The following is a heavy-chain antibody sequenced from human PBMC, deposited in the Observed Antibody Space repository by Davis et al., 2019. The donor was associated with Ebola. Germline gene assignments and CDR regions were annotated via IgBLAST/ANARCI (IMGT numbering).Heavy chain of an antibody. D-gene: IGHD2-15*01. CDR1: GFTFSSYA. CDR2: FSGSGGST. J-gene: IGHJ6*02. V-gene: IGHV3-23*01. CDR3: AKGGYCSGGSCYSDYYYYGMDV. Sequence: GESLKISCAASGFTFSSYAMSWVRQAPGKGLEWVSTFSGSGGSTYYADSVKGRFTISRDNSKNTLYLQMNSLRAEDTAVYYCAKGGYCSGGSCYSDYYYYGMDVWGQGTTVTVSS.